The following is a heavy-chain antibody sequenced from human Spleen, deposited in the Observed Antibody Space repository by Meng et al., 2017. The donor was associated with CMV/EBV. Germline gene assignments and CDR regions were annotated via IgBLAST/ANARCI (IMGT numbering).Heavy chain of an antibody. CDR1: GYTFTGYY. CDR3: AKDLRFLEWLLSNYYYYGMDA. Sequence: ASVKVSCKASGYTFTGYYMHWVRQAPGQGLEWMGWINPNSGGTNYAQKFQGRVTMTRDTSISTAYMELSRLRSDDTAVYYCAKDLRFLEWLLSNYYYYGMDAWGQGTTVTVSS. J-gene: IGHJ6*02. D-gene: IGHD3-3*01. V-gene: IGHV1-2*02. CDR2: INPNSGGT.